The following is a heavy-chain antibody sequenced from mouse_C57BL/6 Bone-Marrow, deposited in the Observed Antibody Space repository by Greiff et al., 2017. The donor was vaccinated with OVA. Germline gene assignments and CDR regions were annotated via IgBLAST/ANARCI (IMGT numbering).Heavy chain of an antibody. D-gene: IGHD2-3*01. Sequence: VKLQQSGAELVKPGASVKLSCKASGYTFTSYWMHWVKQRPGQGLEWIGYINPSSGYTKYNQKFKDKATLTVDKSSSTAYMQLSSLTYEDSAVYYCARWLLSYYFDYWGQGTTLTVSS. CDR2: INPSSGYT. V-gene: IGHV1-7*01. CDR1: GYTFTSYW. CDR3: ARWLLSYYFDY. J-gene: IGHJ2*01.